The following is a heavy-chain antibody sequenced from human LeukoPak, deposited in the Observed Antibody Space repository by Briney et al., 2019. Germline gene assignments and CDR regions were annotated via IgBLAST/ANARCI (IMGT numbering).Heavy chain of an antibody. CDR3: ARFGSSSWYYFDY. V-gene: IGHV3-11*01. CDR1: GFTFSDYY. Sequence: GGSLRLSCAASGFTFSDYYMSWIRQAPGEGVEGGSYISGSGSTIYYADSVKGRFTISRDNAKNSLYLQMNSLRAEDTAVYYCARFGSSSWYYFDYWGQRTLVTVSS. CDR2: ISGSGSTI. J-gene: IGHJ4*02. D-gene: IGHD6-13*01.